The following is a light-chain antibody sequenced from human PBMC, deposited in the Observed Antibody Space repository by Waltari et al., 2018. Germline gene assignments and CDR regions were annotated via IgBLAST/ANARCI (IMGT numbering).Light chain of an antibody. CDR3: QQYYSTSALT. J-gene: IGKJ4*01. CDR2: WAS. CDR1: QSVLYTSNNKNY. Sequence: DIVMTQSPDSLAVSLGERATINYKSSQSVLYTSNNKNYLAWYQQKPGQPPKLLIYWASTRESGVPDRFSGSGSGTDFTLTISSLQAEDVAVYYCQQYYSTSALTFGEGTKVEIK. V-gene: IGKV4-1*01.